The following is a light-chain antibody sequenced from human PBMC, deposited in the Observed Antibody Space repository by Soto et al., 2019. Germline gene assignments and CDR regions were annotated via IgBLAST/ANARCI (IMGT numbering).Light chain of an antibody. Sequence: QAVVTQPPSVSAASGQKVTISCSGSSSNIGDNYISWYQQLPGTAPKVLIYDNSKRPSGIPDRFSASKSGTSATLVITGLQAGDEADYYCETWDSSLSVVLFGGGTKLTVL. CDR1: SSNIGDNY. CDR2: DNS. V-gene: IGLV1-51*01. J-gene: IGLJ2*01. CDR3: ETWDSSLSVVL.